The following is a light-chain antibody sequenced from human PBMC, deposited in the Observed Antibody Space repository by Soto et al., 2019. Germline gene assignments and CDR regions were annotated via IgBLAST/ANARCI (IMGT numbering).Light chain of an antibody. CDR1: SSYVGAHNF. CDR2: EVS. J-gene: IGLJ1*01. CDR3: SSYAGSNNHV. V-gene: IGLV2-8*01. Sequence: QSVLTQPPSASGSPGQPVTISCTGTSSYVGAHNFVSWHQQHPGKAPKLMVYEVSKRPSGVPDRFSGSKSGNTASLTVSGLQAEDEADYYYSSYAGSNNHVFGTGTKVTVL.